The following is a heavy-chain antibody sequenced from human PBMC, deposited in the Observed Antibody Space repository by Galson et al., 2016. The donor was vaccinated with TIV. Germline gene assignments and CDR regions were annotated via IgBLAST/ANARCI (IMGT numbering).Heavy chain of an antibody. J-gene: IGHJ2*01. Sequence: ETLSLTCTVSGGSVHSSSYFWGWIRQPPGKGLEWIGNIFYTERTYYNPSLQSRVTMSVDTSKNQFSLRLSSVTAADTAVYYCARVVVLLELVWYFDLWGHGTLVTVSS. CDR2: IFYTERT. CDR1: GGSVHSSSYF. D-gene: IGHD2-8*01. V-gene: IGHV4-39*01. CDR3: ARVVVLLELVWYFDL.